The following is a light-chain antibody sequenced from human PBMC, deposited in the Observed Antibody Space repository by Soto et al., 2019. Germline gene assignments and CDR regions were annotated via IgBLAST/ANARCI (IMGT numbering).Light chain of an antibody. V-gene: IGKV2-28*01. Sequence: DIVMTQSPLSLPVTPGEPASISCRSSQSLLHSNGYNYLDWYLQKPGQSPQLLIYLGSDRASGVPDRFSGSGSGTDFTLKISRVEAEDVGAYYCMQALQTPRTFGQGTKVAIK. CDR2: LGS. CDR3: MQALQTPRT. CDR1: QSLLHSNGYNY. J-gene: IGKJ1*01.